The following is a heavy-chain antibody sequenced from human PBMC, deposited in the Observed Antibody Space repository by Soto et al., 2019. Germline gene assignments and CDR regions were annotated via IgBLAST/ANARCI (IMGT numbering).Heavy chain of an antibody. CDR2: ISYDGSNK. CDR1: GFTFSSYA. Sequence: QVQLVESGGGVVQPGRSLRLSCAASGFTFSSYAMHWVRPAPGKGLEWVAVISYDGSNKYYADSVKGRFTISRDNSKNTLYQQMNSLRAEDTAVYYCARETQQPYYYYGMDVWGQGTTVTVSS. CDR3: ARETQQPYYYYGMDV. V-gene: IGHV3-30-3*01. D-gene: IGHD6-13*01. J-gene: IGHJ6*02.